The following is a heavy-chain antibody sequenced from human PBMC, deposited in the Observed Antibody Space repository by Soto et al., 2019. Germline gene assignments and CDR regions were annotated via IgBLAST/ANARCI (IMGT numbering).Heavy chain of an antibody. J-gene: IGHJ3*02. CDR3: ARAFGPVGAFYI. CDR2: IIPIFGTA. Sequence: QVQLVQSGAEVKKPGSSVKVSCKASGGTFSSYAISWVRQAPGQGLEWMGGIIPIFGTANYAQKFQGIATITSEESTRTASMEMSSLRSEDTAVYYCARAFGPVGAFYIWGQGTMVTVSS. V-gene: IGHV1-69*01. CDR1: GGTFSSYA. D-gene: IGHD3-16*01.